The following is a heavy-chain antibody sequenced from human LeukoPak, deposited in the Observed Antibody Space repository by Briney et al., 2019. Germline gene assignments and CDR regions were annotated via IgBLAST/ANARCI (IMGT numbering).Heavy chain of an antibody. J-gene: IGHJ6*02. D-gene: IGHD6-19*01. V-gene: IGHV3-21*01. Sequence: KAGGSLRLSCAASGFTFSSYSMNWFRQAPRKGLEWVSSISSSSSYIYYADSVKGRFTISRDNAKNSLYLQMNSLRAEDTAVYYCARDMGQYSSGWYVYYGMDVWGQGTTVTVSS. CDR3: ARDMGQYSSGWYVYYGMDV. CDR2: ISSSSSYI. CDR1: GFTFSSYS.